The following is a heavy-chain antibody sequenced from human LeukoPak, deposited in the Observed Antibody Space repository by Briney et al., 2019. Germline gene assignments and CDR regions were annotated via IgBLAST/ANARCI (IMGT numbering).Heavy chain of an antibody. Sequence: GGSLRLSCAGSGFTFSNYAMGWVRQDSGKGLEWVSVISGSGGSRYYGDSVKGRFTISRDNSKNTLYLQMNSLRAEDTAVYYCAKEPHNCGGGTCTTAIARGYSWFDLWGQGTLVTVSS. CDR1: GFTFSNYA. V-gene: IGHV3-23*01. CDR3: AKEPHNCGGGTCTTAIARGYSWFDL. CDR2: ISGSGGSR. J-gene: IGHJ5*02. D-gene: IGHD2-21*01.